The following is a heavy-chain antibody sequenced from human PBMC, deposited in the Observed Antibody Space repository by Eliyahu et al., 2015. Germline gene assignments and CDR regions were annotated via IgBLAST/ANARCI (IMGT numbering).Heavy chain of an antibody. J-gene: IGHJ5*02. CDR2: ISGSGGST. D-gene: IGHD1-26*01. CDR3: AKDRAGGSYRIDWFDP. V-gene: IGHV3-23*01. Sequence: EVQLLESGGGLVQPGGSLRLSCAASGFTFRSYAMSWVRQAPGKGLEWVSAISGSGGSTYYADSVKGRFTISRDNSKNTLYLQMNSLRAEDTAVYYCAKDRAGGSYRIDWFDPWGQGTLVTVSS. CDR1: GFTFRSYA.